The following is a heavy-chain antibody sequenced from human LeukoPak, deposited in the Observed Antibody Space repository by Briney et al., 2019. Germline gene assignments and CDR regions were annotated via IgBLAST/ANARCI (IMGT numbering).Heavy chain of an antibody. Sequence: PGGSLRLSCAASGFTFSSYSMNWVRQAPGKGLEWVSVLYSGGSTYYADSVKGRFTISRDNSKNTLYLQMNSLRAEDTAVYYCARVLSGRGSLYYYYYMDVWGKGTTVTISS. CDR3: ARVLSGRGSLYYYYYMDV. CDR2: LYSGGST. D-gene: IGHD3-10*01. V-gene: IGHV3-53*01. CDR1: GFTFSSYS. J-gene: IGHJ6*03.